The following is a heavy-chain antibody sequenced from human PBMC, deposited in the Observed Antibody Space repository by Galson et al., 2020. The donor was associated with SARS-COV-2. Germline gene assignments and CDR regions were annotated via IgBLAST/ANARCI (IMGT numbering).Heavy chain of an antibody. D-gene: IGHD2-15*01. V-gene: IGHV4-38-2*02. CDR3: AAGCSVGSCLMEYKWFDP. Sequence: SETLSLTCTVSGYAISNGYYWGWIRQPPGKGLEWIGSMYNDGRPYYNPSLKSRVTISVGTSKNQFSLKLTSVTAADTAVYYCAAGCSVGSCLMEYKWFDPWGQGTLVIVSS. CDR2: MYNDGRP. CDR1: GYAISNGYY. J-gene: IGHJ5*02.